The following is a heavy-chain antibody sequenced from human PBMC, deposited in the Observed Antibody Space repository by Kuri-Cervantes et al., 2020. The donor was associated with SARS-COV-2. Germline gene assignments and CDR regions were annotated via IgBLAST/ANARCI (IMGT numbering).Heavy chain of an antibody. CDR2: ISGSGGST. J-gene: IGHJ4*02. V-gene: IGHV3-23*01. D-gene: IGHD6-19*01. CDR1: GFTFSSYA. Sequence: GGSLRLSCAASGFTFSSYAMSWVRQAPGKGLEWVSAISGSGGSTYYADSVKGRFTISRDNSKNTLYLQMNSLRVEDTAVHYCAKGSKSIIAVSGTKGFFDYWGQGTLVTVSS. CDR3: AKGSKSIIAVSGTKGFFDY.